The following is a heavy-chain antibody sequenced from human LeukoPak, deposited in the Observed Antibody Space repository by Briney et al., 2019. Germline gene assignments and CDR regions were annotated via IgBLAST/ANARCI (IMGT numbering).Heavy chain of an antibody. CDR2: STAGDT. J-gene: IGHJ6*02. Sequence: GGSLRLSCAASGFQFSGFDMHWIRQAIGKGLEWVAASTAGDTFYPDSVRGRFTISRENAKNTLYLQMNSLRAGDTAVYYCARAVYGSGSPPYGLDVWGRGTTVTVSS. CDR3: ARAVYGSGSPPYGLDV. D-gene: IGHD3-10*01. CDR1: GFQFSGFD. V-gene: IGHV3-13*01.